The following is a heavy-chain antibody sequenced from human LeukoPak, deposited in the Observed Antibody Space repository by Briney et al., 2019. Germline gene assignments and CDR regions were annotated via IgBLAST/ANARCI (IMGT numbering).Heavy chain of an antibody. CDR3: AKGSSAYVMYYFDN. D-gene: IGHD3-22*01. CDR2: ISGSGAST. Sequence: AGGSLRLSCAASAFTISNYAMSWVRQTPGKGLEWVSAISGSGASTYYADSVKGRFTISRDKSQNTLYLQMNSLRAEDTAVYYCAKGSSAYVMYYFDNWGQGTLVTVSS. V-gene: IGHV3-23*01. J-gene: IGHJ4*02. CDR1: AFTISNYA.